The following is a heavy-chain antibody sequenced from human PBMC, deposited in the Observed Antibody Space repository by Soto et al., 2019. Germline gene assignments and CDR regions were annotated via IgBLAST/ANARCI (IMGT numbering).Heavy chain of an antibody. CDR1: GFTFSSYG. J-gene: IGHJ4*02. Sequence: QVQLVESGGGVVQPGRSLRLSCAASGFTFSSYGMNWVRQAPGKGLEWVAVIWYDGSNKYYADSVKGRFTISRDNSKNTLYLQMNSLRAEDTAVYYCARYYYDSSGHLDYWGQGTLVTVSS. CDR3: ARYYYDSSGHLDY. V-gene: IGHV3-33*01. D-gene: IGHD3-22*01. CDR2: IWYDGSNK.